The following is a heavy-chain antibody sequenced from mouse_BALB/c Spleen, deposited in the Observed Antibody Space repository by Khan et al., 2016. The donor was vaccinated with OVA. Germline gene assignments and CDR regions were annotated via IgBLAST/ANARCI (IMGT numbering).Heavy chain of an antibody. D-gene: IGHD4-1*01. Sequence: EVELVESGGDLVKPGGSLKLSCAASGFSFSSYSMSWVRQTPDKRLEWVATISSGGDYTYYPDIVKGRFTISRDNAKNTLYLQMSSLKSEDTAMYYCASHLTGSFAYWGQGTLDTVSA. J-gene: IGHJ3*01. V-gene: IGHV5-6*01. CDR3: ASHLTGSFAY. CDR1: GFSFSSYS. CDR2: ISSGGDYT.